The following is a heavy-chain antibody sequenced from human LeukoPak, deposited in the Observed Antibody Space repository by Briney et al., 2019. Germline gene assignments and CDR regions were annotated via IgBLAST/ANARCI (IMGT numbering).Heavy chain of an antibody. CDR1: GFTFDDYA. CDR2: ITWNRDSI. CDR3: AKDLSSAITSALVLDV. Sequence: GRSLRLSCAASGFTFDDYAMHWVRQAPGKGLEWVSGITWNRDSIGYGDSVKGRFTISRDNVKNVLYLQMTSLRPEDTALYYCAKDLSSAITSALVLDVWGQGTTVIVSS. V-gene: IGHV3-9*01. J-gene: IGHJ6*02. D-gene: IGHD3-22*01.